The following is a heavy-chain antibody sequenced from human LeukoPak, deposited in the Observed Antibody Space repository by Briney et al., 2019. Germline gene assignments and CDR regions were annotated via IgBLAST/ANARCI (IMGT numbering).Heavy chain of an antibody. J-gene: IGHJ4*02. Sequence: AGGSLRLSCAASGFTFSKYWMLWVRQAPGKGLEWVANIKQDGSAKYTLDSVKGRFTISRDNAKNSLYLQMNSLRAEDTAIYYCARGRGSLDYWGQGALVTVSS. V-gene: IGHV3-7*04. CDR1: GFTFSKYW. CDR2: IKQDGSAK. D-gene: IGHD6-25*01. CDR3: ARGRGSLDY.